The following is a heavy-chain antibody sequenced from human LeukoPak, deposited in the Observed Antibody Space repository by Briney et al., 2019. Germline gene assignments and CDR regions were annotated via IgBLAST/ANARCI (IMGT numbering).Heavy chain of an antibody. V-gene: IGHV4-59*08. J-gene: IGHJ5*02. Sequence: KPSETLSLTCTVSGGSISSYYWSWIRQPPGKGLEWIGYIYYSGSTNYNPSLKSRVTISVDTSKNQFSLKLSSVTAADTAVYYCAGSEVVAALNWFDPWGQGTLVTVSS. D-gene: IGHD2-15*01. CDR3: AGSEVVAALNWFDP. CDR2: IYYSGST. CDR1: GGSISSYY.